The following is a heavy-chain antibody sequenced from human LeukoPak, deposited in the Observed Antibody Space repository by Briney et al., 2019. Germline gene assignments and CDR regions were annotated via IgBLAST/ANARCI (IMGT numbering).Heavy chain of an antibody. V-gene: IGHV4-34*01. CDR2: INHSGST. D-gene: IGHD3-10*01. CDR1: GGSSSGYY. J-gene: IGHJ5*02. Sequence: SETLSLTCAAYGGSSSGYYWSWIRQPPGKGLEWIGEINHSGSTNYNPSLKSRVTISVDTSKNQFSLKLSSVTAADTAVYYCARGLSGYYGSGSYNWFDPWGQGTLVTVSS. CDR3: ARGLSGYYGSGSYNWFDP.